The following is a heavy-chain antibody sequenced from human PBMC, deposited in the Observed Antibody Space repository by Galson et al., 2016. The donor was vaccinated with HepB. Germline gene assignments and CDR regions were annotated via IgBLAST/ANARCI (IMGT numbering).Heavy chain of an antibody. CDR3: AREMHVAAAAAFDF. D-gene: IGHD6-13*01. J-gene: IGHJ4*02. CDR1: EFTFSTYC. V-gene: IGHV3-33*01. Sequence: SLRLSCAASEFTFSTYCMHLVRQAPGKGLEWVALIWHDGSNKYYADSVKGRFTISRDNPKNTLYLQMNSLKVEDTAVYYCAREMHVAAAAAFDFWGRGTLVTVSS. CDR2: IWHDGSNK.